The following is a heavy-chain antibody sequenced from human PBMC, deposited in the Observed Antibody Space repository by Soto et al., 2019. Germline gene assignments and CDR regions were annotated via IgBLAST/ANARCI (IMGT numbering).Heavy chain of an antibody. V-gene: IGHV4-59*01. CDR2: IYDSGST. Sequence: SETLSLTCTVSGASISCYFWSWRGQPPGKGLEWIGDIYDSGSTSDNPSLRSRVTILVDTSKNQFSLEMSSMTAADTAVYYCARGVYVDYYGMDVWGQGTTVTVSS. D-gene: IGHD2-8*01. CDR1: GASISCYF. J-gene: IGHJ6*02. CDR3: ARGVYVDYYGMDV.